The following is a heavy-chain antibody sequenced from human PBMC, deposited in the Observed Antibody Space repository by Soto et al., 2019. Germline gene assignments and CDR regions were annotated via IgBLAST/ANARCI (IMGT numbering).Heavy chain of an antibody. CDR3: ARDNGDYSYYYYYGMDV. J-gene: IGHJ6*02. Sequence: ASVKVSCKASGYTFTSYARHWVRQAPGQRLEWMGWINAGNGNTKYSQKFQGRVTITRDTSASTAYMELSSLRSEDTAVYYCARDNGDYSYYYYYGMDVWGQGTTVTVSS. V-gene: IGHV1-3*01. D-gene: IGHD4-17*01. CDR1: GYTFTSYA. CDR2: INAGNGNT.